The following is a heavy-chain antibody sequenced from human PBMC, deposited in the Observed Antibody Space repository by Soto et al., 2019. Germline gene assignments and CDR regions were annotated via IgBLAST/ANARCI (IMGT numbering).Heavy chain of an antibody. J-gene: IGHJ4*02. CDR1: GFTFSSYG. CDR3: ARDGPRAYDX. V-gene: IGHV3-30*03. Sequence: GGSLTLSCAASGFTFSSYGMHWIRQAPGKGLEWVAVISIDGSNKYYADSVKGRFTISRDNAKNSLYLQMNSLRAEDTAVYYCARDGPRAYDXWGQGTLVTVSS. CDR2: ISIDGSNK.